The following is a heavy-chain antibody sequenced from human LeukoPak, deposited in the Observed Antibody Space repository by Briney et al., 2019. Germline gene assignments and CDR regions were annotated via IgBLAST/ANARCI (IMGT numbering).Heavy chain of an antibody. Sequence: GESLRISCKGSGYSFSSYWISWVRQMPGKGLEWMGRIDPSDSYTNYSPSFQGHVTISADKSISTAYLQWSSLRASDTAMYYWARHRGGGSIYYFDYWGQGTLVTVSS. J-gene: IGHJ4*02. CDR1: GYSFSSYW. CDR3: ARHRGGGSIYYFDY. V-gene: IGHV5-10-1*01. D-gene: IGHD2-2*01. CDR2: IDPSDSYT.